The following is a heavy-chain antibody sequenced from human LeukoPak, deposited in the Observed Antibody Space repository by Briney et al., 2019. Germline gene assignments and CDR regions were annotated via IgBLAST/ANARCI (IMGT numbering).Heavy chain of an antibody. CDR2: INHSGST. D-gene: IGHD3-16*01. V-gene: IGHV4-34*01. Sequence: SETLSLTCAVYGGSFSGYYWSWIRQPPGKGLEWIGEINHSGSTNYNPSLKSRVTISVDTSKNQFSLKLSSVTAADTAVYYCARGLGARTAGPLDYWGQGTLVTVSS. CDR1: GGSFSGYY. J-gene: IGHJ4*02. CDR3: ARGLGARTAGPLDY.